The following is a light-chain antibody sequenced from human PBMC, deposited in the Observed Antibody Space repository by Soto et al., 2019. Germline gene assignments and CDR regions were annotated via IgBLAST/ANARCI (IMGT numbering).Light chain of an antibody. Sequence: EIVMTQYPATLSLSPGERAALSCRASQGISSELAWYQQKPGQPPRLLIYGASTRATGVPARFTGSGSGSDFNLTIRGLQSEDFAVYYWQQAQNWPLTFGQGTRREI. J-gene: IGKJ2*01. CDR2: GAS. V-gene: IGKV3-15*01. CDR3: QQAQNWPLT. CDR1: QGISSE.